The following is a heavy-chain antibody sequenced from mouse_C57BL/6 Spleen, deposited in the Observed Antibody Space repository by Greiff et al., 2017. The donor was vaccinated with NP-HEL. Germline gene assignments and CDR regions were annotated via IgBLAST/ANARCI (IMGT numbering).Heavy chain of an antibody. V-gene: IGHV3-6*01. CDR2: ISYDGSN. Sequence: ESGPGLVKPSQSLSLTCSVTGYSITSGYYWNWIRQFPGNKLEWMGYISYDGSNNYNPSLKNRISITRDTSKNQFFLKLNSVTTEDTATYYCASPFYYDYTWYFDVWGTGTTVTVSS. CDR1: GYSITSGYY. CDR3: ASPFYYDYTWYFDV. D-gene: IGHD2-4*01. J-gene: IGHJ1*03.